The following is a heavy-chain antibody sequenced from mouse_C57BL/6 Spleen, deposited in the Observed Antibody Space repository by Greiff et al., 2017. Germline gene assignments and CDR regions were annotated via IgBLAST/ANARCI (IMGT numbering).Heavy chain of an antibody. D-gene: IGHD2-3*01. J-gene: IGHJ2*01. Sequence: EVQLQQSGAELVRPGASVKLSCTASGFNIKDDYMHWVKQRPEQGLEWIGWIDPENGDTEYASKFQGKATITADTSSNTAYLQLSSLTSEDTAVYYCSRGGWLLRDYWGQGTTLTVSS. V-gene: IGHV14-4*01. CDR1: GFNIKDDY. CDR3: SRGGWLLRDY. CDR2: IDPENGDT.